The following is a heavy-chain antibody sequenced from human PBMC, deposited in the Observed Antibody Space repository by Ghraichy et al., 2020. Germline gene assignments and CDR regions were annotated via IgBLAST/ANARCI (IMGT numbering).Heavy chain of an antibody. V-gene: IGHV4-59*01. Sequence: SQTLSLTCTVSGGSISSYYWSWIRQPPGKGLEWIGYIYYSGSTNYNPSLKSRVTISVDTSKNQFSLKLSSVTAADTAVYYCASLTPSKVFGVVTNDYWGQGTLVTVSS. D-gene: IGHD3-3*01. CDR2: IYYSGST. CDR3: ASLTPSKVFGVVTNDY. CDR1: GGSISSYY. J-gene: IGHJ4*02.